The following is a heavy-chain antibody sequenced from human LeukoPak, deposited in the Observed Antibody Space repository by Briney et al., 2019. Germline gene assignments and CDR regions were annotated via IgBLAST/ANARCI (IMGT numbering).Heavy chain of an antibody. CDR3: AKEGTLGYCSSTSCPFDY. CDR2: IRYDGSNK. Sequence: GGSLRLSCAASGFTFSSYGMHWVRQAPGKGLEWVAFIRYDGSNKYYADSVKGRFTISRDNSKNTLYLQMNSLRAEDTAVYYCAKEGTLGYCSSTSCPFDYWGQGTLVTVSS. D-gene: IGHD2-2*01. V-gene: IGHV3-30*02. J-gene: IGHJ4*02. CDR1: GFTFSSYG.